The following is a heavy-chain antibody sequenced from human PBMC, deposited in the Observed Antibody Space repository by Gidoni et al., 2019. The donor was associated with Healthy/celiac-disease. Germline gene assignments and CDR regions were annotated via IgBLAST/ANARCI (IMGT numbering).Heavy chain of an antibody. J-gene: IGHJ5*02. CDR1: GFTFSSYA. V-gene: IGHV3-23*01. Sequence: EVQLLESGGGLVQPGGSLRLSCAASGFTFSSYAMSWVRQAPGQGLEWVSAISGSGGSTYYADSVKGRFTISRDNSKNTLYLQMNSLRAEDTAVYYCAKTVNYDFWSGPYPWFDPWGQGTLVTVSS. CDR3: AKTVNYDFWSGPYPWFDP. D-gene: IGHD3-3*01. CDR2: ISGSGGST.